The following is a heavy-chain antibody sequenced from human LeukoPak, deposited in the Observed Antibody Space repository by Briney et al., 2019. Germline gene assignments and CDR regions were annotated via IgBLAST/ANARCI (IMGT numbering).Heavy chain of an antibody. Sequence: GGSLRLACAAAGFTFSSYGMHWVRQAPGKGLGWVAVIWYDGSNKYYADSVKGRFTISRDNSKNTLYLQMNSLRAEDTAVYYCARAKGGAFDYWGQGTLVTVSS. D-gene: IGHD3-16*01. CDR3: ARAKGGAFDY. J-gene: IGHJ4*02. CDR1: GFTFSSYG. CDR2: IWYDGSNK. V-gene: IGHV3-33*01.